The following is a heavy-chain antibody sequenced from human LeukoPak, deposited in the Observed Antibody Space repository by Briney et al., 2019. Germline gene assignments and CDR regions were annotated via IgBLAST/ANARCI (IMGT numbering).Heavy chain of an antibody. CDR1: GFTFSSYA. D-gene: IGHD6-19*01. CDR2: ISGSGGNT. CDR3: AKGGIAVAGTPSFFDY. V-gene: IGHV3-23*01. Sequence: PGGSLRLSCAASGFTFSSYAMTWVRQAPEKGLEWVSSISGSGGNTYYADSVKGRFTISRDNSKNTVYPQMNSLRADDTALYYCAKGGIAVAGTPSFFDYWGQGTLVTVSS. J-gene: IGHJ4*02.